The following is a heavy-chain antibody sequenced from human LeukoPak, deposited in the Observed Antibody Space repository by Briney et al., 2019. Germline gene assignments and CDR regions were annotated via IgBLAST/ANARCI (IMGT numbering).Heavy chain of an antibody. CDR3: AKPISGGLAVTADWFDP. CDR2: INANSGTT. V-gene: IGHV3-23*01. J-gene: IGHJ5*01. D-gene: IGHD6-19*01. Sequence: QPGGSLRLSCAASGFAFSFYAMSWLRQPPGKGLEWVSTINANSGTTSYAASVRGRFTISRDNSKNTLYLQVNSLRADDTAVYYCAKPISGGLAVTADWFDPWGQGTLVVASS. CDR1: GFAFSFYA.